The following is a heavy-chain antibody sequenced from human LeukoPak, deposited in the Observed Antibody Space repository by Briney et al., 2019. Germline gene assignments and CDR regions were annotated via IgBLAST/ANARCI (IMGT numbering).Heavy chain of an antibody. D-gene: IGHD6-13*01. CDR3: AREGPGSSAWFDP. J-gene: IGHJ5*02. CDR2: INHSGST. Sequence: KPSETLSLTCAVYGGSFSGYYWSWIRQPPGKGLEWIGEINHSGSTNYNPSLKSRVTISVDTSKNQFSLKLSSVTAADTAVYYCAREGPGSSAWFDPWGQGTLVTVSS. V-gene: IGHV4-34*01. CDR1: GGSFSGYY.